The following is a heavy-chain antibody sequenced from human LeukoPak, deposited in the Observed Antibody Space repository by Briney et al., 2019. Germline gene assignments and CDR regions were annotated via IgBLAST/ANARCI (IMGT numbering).Heavy chain of an antibody. CDR2: ISYDASDT. Sequence: GRSLRLSCAASGFTFSAYGIHWVRQAPGKGLEWVALISYDASDTYYADSVKGRFTISRDNSKNTLYVQMNSLRAEDTAVYYCAKAGLVGGTTYFDYWGQGTLVTVSS. CDR1: GFTFSAYG. J-gene: IGHJ4*02. D-gene: IGHD1-26*01. CDR3: AKAGLVGGTTYFDY. V-gene: IGHV3-30*18.